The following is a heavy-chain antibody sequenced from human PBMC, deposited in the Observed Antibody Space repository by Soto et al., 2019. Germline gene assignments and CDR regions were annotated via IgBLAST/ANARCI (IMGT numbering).Heavy chain of an antibody. CDR2: ISSSGTTI. Sequence: PGGSLRLSCAASGFTFSDYYMNWIRQAPGKGLEWVSYISSSGTTIYYADSVKGRFIISRDNAKNSLYLQMNSLRAEDTAVYYCARDEYYYEVDAFDIWGQGTMVTVS. CDR3: ARDEYYYEVDAFDI. CDR1: GFTFSDYY. V-gene: IGHV3-11*01. J-gene: IGHJ3*02. D-gene: IGHD3-22*01.